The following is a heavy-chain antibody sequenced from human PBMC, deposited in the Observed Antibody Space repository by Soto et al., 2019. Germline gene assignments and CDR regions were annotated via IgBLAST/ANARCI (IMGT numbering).Heavy chain of an antibody. V-gene: IGHV4-30-2*01. CDR2: IYHSGST. D-gene: IGHD5-12*01. J-gene: IGHJ4*02. CDR3: AAGGGLPRYS. CDR1: GGSISSGGYS. Sequence: QLQLQESGSGLVKPSQTLSLTCAVSGGSISSGGYSWSWIRQPPGKGLEWIGYIYHSGSTYYNPSPKSRVTLSVDRSKTHSSLKLSSVTAADTAVYYCAAGGGLPRYSWGPGTLVTVSS.